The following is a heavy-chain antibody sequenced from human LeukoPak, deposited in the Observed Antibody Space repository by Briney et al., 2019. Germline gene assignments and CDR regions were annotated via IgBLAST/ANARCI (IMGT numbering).Heavy chain of an antibody. CDR1: GGSISSSSYY. CDR3: ASYSRWQYHFDY. D-gene: IGHD6-13*01. CDR2: IHYSGST. J-gene: IGHJ4*02. Sequence: SETLSLTCTVSGGSISSSSYYWGWIRQPPGKGLEWIGSIHYSGSTNYNPSLKSRVTISVDTSKNQFSLKLSSVTAADTAVYYCASYSRWQYHFDYWGQGTLVTVSS. V-gene: IGHV4-39*07.